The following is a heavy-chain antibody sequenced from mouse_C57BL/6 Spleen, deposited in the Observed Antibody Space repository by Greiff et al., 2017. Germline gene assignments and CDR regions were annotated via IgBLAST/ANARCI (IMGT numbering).Heavy chain of an antibody. V-gene: IGHV1-66*01. J-gene: IGHJ2*01. Sequence: QVQLQQSGPELVKPGASVKISCKASGYSFPSYYIHWVKQRPGQGLEWIGWIYPGSGNTKYNEKFKGKATLTADTSSSTAYMQLSSLTSEDSAVYYCARDVKGYYFDYWGQGTTLTVSS. CDR3: ARDVKGYYFDY. CDR1: GYSFPSYY. CDR2: IYPGSGNT.